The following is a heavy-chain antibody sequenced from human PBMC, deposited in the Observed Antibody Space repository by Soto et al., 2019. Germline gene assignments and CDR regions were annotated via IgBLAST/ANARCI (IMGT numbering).Heavy chain of an antibody. D-gene: IGHD3-9*01. J-gene: IGHJ5*02. Sequence: PSETLSLTCAVYGGSFSGCYWSWIRQPPGKGLEWIGEINHSGSTNYNPSLKSRVTISVDTSKNQFSLKLSSVTAADTAVYYCARADYDILTAHGPNWFDPWGQGTLVTVSS. CDR2: INHSGST. CDR1: GGSFSGCY. CDR3: ARADYDILTAHGPNWFDP. V-gene: IGHV4-34*01.